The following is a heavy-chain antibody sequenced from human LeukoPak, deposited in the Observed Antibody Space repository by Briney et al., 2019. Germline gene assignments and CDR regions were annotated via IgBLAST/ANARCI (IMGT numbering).Heavy chain of an antibody. CDR3: AKDRVGGALEF. CDR2: ISYDGSNK. CDR1: GFTFSSYA. D-gene: IGHD2-21*01. Sequence: GGSLRLSCAASGFTFSSYAMHWVRQAPGKGLEWVAVISYDGSNKYYADSVKGRFTISRDNSKNTLYLQMNSLRAEDTAVYYCAKDRVGGALEFWGQGTLAIVSS. J-gene: IGHJ4*02. V-gene: IGHV3-30*04.